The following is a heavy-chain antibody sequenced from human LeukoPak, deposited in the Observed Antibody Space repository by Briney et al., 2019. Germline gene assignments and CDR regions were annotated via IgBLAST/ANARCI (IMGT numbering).Heavy chain of an antibody. J-gene: IGHJ5*02. D-gene: IGHD2-8*01. CDR1: GGSISSYY. V-gene: IGHV4-4*07. Sequence: SETLSLTCTVSGGSISSYYWSWIRQPAGKGLEWIGRIYTSGSTNYNPSLKSRVTMSVDTSKNQLSLKLSSVTAADTAVYYCARGRPVYCTNGVCYTGADWFDPWAREPWSPSPQ. CDR2: IYTSGST. CDR3: ARGRPVYCTNGVCYTGADWFDP.